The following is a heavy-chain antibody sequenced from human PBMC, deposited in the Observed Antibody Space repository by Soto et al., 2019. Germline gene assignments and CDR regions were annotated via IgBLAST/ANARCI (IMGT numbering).Heavy chain of an antibody. V-gene: IGHV4-61*01. D-gene: IGHD5-12*01. CDR3: ARDKSGYDSTEYGMDV. CDR1: GGSVSSGSYY. CDR2: IYYSGST. Sequence: PSETLSLTCTVSGGSVSSGSYYWGWIRQPPGKGLEWIGYIYYSGSTKYNPSLKSRVFISVDTSKNQFSLKLSSVTAADTGVYYCARDKSGYDSTEYGMDVWGQGTTVTVSS. J-gene: IGHJ6*02.